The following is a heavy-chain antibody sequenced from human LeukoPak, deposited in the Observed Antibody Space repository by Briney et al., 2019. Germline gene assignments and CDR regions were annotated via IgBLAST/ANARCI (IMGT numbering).Heavy chain of an antibody. CDR1: GYSISSGYY. V-gene: IGHV4-38-2*02. CDR3: ARTYDSSGLNWFDP. Sequence: PSETLSLTCTVSGYSISSGYYWGWIRQPPGKGLEWIGSIYHSGSTYYNPSLKSRVTISVDTSKNQFSLKLSSVTAADTAVYYCARTYDSSGLNWFDPWGQGTLVTVSS. CDR2: IYHSGST. D-gene: IGHD3-22*01. J-gene: IGHJ5*02.